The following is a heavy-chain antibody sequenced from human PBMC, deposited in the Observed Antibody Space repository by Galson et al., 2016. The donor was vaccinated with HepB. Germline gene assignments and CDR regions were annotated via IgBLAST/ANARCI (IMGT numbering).Heavy chain of an antibody. CDR3: ARPSPGYKDGMYV. CDR1: GYRFTNYW. D-gene: IGHD3-10*01. J-gene: IGHJ6*02. CDR2: IFLGDSGT. Sequence: QSGAEVKRPGDSLKISCKASGYRFTNYWIGWVRQMPGKGLEWMGFIFLGDSGTRYSPAFQGQVTISADKSISTAYLEWSSLNASDTAVYYCARPSPGYKDGMYVWGQGTTVTVSS. V-gene: IGHV5-51*01.